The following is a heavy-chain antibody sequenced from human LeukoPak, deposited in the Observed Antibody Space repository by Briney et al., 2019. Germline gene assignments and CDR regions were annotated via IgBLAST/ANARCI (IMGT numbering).Heavy chain of an antibody. J-gene: IGHJ3*02. CDR2: IIPILGIA. CDR1: GGTFISYT. V-gene: IGHV1-69*02. CDR3: ARGSPAYCGGDCFWDAFDI. D-gene: IGHD2-21*01. Sequence: GASVKVSCKASGGTFISYTISWVRQAPGQGLEWMGRIIPILGIANYAQKSQGRVTITADKSTSTAYMELSSLRSEETAVYYCARGSPAYCGGDCFWDAFDIWGQGTMVTVSS.